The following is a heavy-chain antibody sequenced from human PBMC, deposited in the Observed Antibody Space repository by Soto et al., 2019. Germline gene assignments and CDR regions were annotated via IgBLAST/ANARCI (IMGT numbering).Heavy chain of an antibody. V-gene: IGHV4-4*07. J-gene: IGHJ2*01. Sequence: SETLSLTCTVSTASVNSYYCIWIRQPAGKGLEWIGRLYANENTDYNPSLRSRVTISVDTKRQFSLKLSSVTAADTAVYYCARDHPNWYFDLWGRGTPVTVSS. CDR2: LYANENT. CDR3: ARDHPNWYFDL. CDR1: TASVNSYY.